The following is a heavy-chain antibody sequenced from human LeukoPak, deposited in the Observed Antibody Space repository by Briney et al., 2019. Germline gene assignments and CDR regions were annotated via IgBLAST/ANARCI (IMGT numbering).Heavy chain of an antibody. D-gene: IGHD6-19*01. CDR3: AKEGSSGWFHDAFDI. CDR1: GFTFSSYG. CDR2: IWYDGSNK. V-gene: IGHV3-33*03. J-gene: IGHJ3*02. Sequence: GGSLRLSCAASGFTFSSYGMHCVRQAPGKGLEWVAVIWYDGSNKYYADSVKGRFTISRDNSKNSLYLQMNSLRTEDTALYYCAKEGSSGWFHDAFDIWGQGTMVTVSS.